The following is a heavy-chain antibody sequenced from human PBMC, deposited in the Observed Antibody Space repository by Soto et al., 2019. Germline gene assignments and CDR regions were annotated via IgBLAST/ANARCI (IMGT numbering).Heavy chain of an antibody. V-gene: IGHV3-30*18. CDR2: ISYDGSNK. CDR1: GYTFSSYG. D-gene: IGHD6-13*01. Sequence: QVQLVESGGGVVQPGRSLRLSCAASGYTFSSYGTHWVRQAPGKGLEWVAVISYDGSNKYYADSVKGRFTISRDNFKNTLYLQMNSLRAEDTAVYYCAKDRDSSCDYWGQGTLVTVSS. J-gene: IGHJ4*02. CDR3: AKDRDSSCDY.